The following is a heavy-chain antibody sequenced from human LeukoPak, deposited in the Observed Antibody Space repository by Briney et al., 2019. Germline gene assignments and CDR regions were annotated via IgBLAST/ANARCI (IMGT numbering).Heavy chain of an antibody. D-gene: IGHD2/OR15-2a*01. J-gene: IGHJ3*02. Sequence: PSETLSLTCTVSGGSISSCDDYWSWIRQPPGNGLEWIGYTYYSGSTYYNPSLKSRVTISVDTSKNQFSLKLSSVTAADTAVYYCARDESEYDAFDIWGQGTMVTVSS. CDR2: TYYSGST. CDR3: ARDESEYDAFDI. CDR1: GGSISSCDDY. V-gene: IGHV4-30-4*01.